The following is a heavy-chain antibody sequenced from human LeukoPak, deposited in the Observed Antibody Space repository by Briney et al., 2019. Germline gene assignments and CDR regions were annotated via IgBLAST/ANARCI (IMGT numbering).Heavy chain of an antibody. CDR2: LYHTGST. V-gene: IGHV4-39*01. D-gene: IGHD2-21*02. Sequence: SETLSLTCTVSGGSITGSTYYWAWFRQPPGKGLEWIGSLYHTGSTYYSPSLKSRVSLFLDTSKSQFSLKVTSVTAADTAVYYCARRSGDWAVNWFDPWGHGTLVSVSS. CDR3: ARRSGDWAVNWFDP. J-gene: IGHJ5*02. CDR1: GGSITGSTYY.